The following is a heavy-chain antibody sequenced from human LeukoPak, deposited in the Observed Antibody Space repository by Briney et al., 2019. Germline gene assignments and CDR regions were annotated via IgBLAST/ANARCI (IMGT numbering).Heavy chain of an antibody. Sequence: GGSLRLSCAASGFTFSSSEINWVRQAPGKGPEWLSYIGSSGSPMYYADSVKGRFIISRDNAKNSLYLQMNSLRAEDTAVYYCARGQSDEDAFDIWGQGTMVTVSS. CDR3: ARGQSDEDAFDI. V-gene: IGHV3-48*03. CDR2: IGSSGSPM. J-gene: IGHJ3*02. CDR1: GFTFSSSE.